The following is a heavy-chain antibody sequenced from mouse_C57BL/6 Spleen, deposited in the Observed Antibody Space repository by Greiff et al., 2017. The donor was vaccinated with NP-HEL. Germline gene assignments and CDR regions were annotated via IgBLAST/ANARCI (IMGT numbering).Heavy chain of an antibody. J-gene: IGHJ4*01. Sequence: VQLQQSGAELVMPGSSVKLSCKASGYTFTSYWMHWVKQRPIQGLEWIGNIDPSDSETHYNQKFKDKATLTVDKSSSTAYMQLSSLTSEDSAVYYCARDGYYRGAMDYWGQGTSVTVSS. CDR2: IDPSDSET. V-gene: IGHV1-52*01. D-gene: IGHD2-3*01. CDR1: GYTFTSYW. CDR3: ARDGYYRGAMDY.